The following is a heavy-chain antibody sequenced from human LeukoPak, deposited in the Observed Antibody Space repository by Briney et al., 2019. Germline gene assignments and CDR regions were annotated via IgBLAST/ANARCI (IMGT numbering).Heavy chain of an antibody. V-gene: IGHV3-30*02. Sequence: GGSLRLSCAASGLTFSSYGMHWVRQAPGKGLEWVAFIRYDGSNKYYADSVKGRFTISRDNSKNTLYLQMNSLRAEDTAVYYCAKGLDSGDYWGQGTLVTVSS. CDR3: AKGLDSGDY. CDR2: IRYDGSNK. CDR1: GLTFSSYG. J-gene: IGHJ4*02. D-gene: IGHD3-16*01.